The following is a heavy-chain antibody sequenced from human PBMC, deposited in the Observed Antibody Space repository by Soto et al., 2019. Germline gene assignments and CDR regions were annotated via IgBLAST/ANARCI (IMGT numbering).Heavy chain of an antibody. D-gene: IGHD6-19*01. V-gene: IGHV3-9*01. CDR1: GFTFGDYA. J-gene: IGHJ3*02. CDR2: ISWNSGNI. CDR3: VKDLSAVAGTRNAFDI. Sequence: PGGSLRLSCAASGFTFGDYATHWVRQVPGKGLEWVSGISWNSGNIGYAESVQGRFTISRDNAKNSLYLQMNSLRAEDTALYFCVKDLSAVAGTRNAFDIWGQGTKVTVSS.